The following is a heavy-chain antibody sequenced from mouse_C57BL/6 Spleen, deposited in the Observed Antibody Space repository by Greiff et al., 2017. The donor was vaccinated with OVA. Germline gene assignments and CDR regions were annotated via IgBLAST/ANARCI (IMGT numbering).Heavy chain of an antibody. V-gene: IGHV1-15*01. Sequence: QVQLQQSGAELVRPGASVTLSCKASGYTFTDYEMHWVKQTPVHGLEWIGAISPETGGNAYNQKFQGKAILTADKSSSTAYMELRSLTSEDSAVYYCTIFDYWGQGTTLTVSS. CDR1: GYTFTDYE. CDR3: TIFDY. CDR2: ISPETGGN. J-gene: IGHJ2*01.